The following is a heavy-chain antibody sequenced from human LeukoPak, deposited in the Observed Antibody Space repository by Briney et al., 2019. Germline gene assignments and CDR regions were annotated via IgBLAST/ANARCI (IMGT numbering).Heavy chain of an antibody. J-gene: IGHJ4*02. D-gene: IGHD2-15*01. Sequence: SETLSLTCTVSGGSISSYYWSWIRQPPGKGLEWIGYIYYSGSTNYSPSLKSRVTISVDTSKNQFSLKLSAVTAADTAVYYCARRRCSGNSCFFDYWGQGTLVTVSS. CDR1: GGSISSYY. CDR3: ARRRCSGNSCFFDY. CDR2: IYYSGST. V-gene: IGHV4-59*01.